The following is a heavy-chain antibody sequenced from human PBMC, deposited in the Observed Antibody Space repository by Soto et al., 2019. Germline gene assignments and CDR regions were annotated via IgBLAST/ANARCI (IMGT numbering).Heavy chain of an antibody. CDR1: GGTFSSSA. Sequence: GASVKVSCKASGGTFSSSAFSWVRQAPGHGLEWMGAITPIFATANYAQRLQGRLTISADASTTTGYMDLGSLTFDDPALYYCASPSASGHFWGQGSLVTVSS. J-gene: IGHJ4*02. CDR3: ASPSASGHF. CDR2: ITPIFATA. V-gene: IGHV1-69*13.